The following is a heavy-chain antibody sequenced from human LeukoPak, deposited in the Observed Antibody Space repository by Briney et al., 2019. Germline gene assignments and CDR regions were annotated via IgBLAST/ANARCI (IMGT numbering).Heavy chain of an antibody. D-gene: IGHD6-19*01. CDR1: GGSISSYY. Sequence: SSETLSLTCTVSGGSISSYYWSWIRQPPGKGPEWIGDIYYSGSTNYNPSLKSRVTISVDTSKNQFSLKLSSVTAADTAEYYCARRAYSSGWYYFDHWGQGTLVTGSS. CDR2: IYYSGST. CDR3: ARRAYSSGWYYFDH. V-gene: IGHV4-59*08. J-gene: IGHJ4*02.